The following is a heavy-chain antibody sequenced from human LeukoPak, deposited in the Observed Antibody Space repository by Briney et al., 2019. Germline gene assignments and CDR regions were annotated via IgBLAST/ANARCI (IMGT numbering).Heavy chain of an antibody. CDR3: ARESVAAGTRWFDY. Sequence: SETLSLTCTVFGGYISDYFWTWIRQSAGKGLEWIGRVQISENNNYNPSLRSRVTLSLDTSKNQFSLQLTSVTAADTAIYYCARESVAAGTRWFDYWGQGTLVTVCS. V-gene: IGHV4-4*07. J-gene: IGHJ4*02. CDR1: GGYISDYF. CDR2: VQISENN. D-gene: IGHD6-13*01.